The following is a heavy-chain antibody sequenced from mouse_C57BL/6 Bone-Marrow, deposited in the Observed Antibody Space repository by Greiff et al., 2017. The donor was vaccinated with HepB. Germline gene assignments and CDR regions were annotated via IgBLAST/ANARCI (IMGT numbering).Heavy chain of an antibody. Sequence: VQLKESGPGLVQPSQSLSITCTVSGFSLTSYGVHWVRQSPGKGLEWLGVIWRGGSTDYNAAFMSRLSITKDNSKSQVFFKMNSLQADDTAIYYCAKRGGIYYGNYEAMDYWGQGTSVTVSS. D-gene: IGHD2-1*01. V-gene: IGHV2-5*01. CDR1: GFSLTSYG. CDR2: IWRGGST. CDR3: AKRGGIYYGNYEAMDY. J-gene: IGHJ4*01.